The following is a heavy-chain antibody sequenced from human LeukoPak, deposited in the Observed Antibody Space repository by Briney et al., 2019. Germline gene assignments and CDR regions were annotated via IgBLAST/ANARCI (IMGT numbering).Heavy chain of an antibody. CDR3: ATNYYDSSGYYEVGAFDI. Sequence: ASVKASCKASGYTFTSYGISWVRQAPGQGLEWMGWISAYNGNTNYAQKLQGRVTMTTDTSTSTAYMGLRSLRSDDTAVYYCATNYYDSSGYYEVGAFDIWGQGTMVTVSS. CDR1: GYTFTSYG. CDR2: ISAYNGNT. V-gene: IGHV1-18*01. D-gene: IGHD3-22*01. J-gene: IGHJ3*02.